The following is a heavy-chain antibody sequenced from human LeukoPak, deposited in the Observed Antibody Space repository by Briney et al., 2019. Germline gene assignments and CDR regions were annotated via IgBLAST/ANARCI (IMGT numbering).Heavy chain of an antibody. CDR1: GDSVYSNSAA. CDR3: ERRGAGGRVFAM. J-gene: IGHJ3*02. CDR2: TYYRSKWYN. Sequence: LSQTLSLTCDISGDSVYSNSAAWNWLRPSPSRGLEWLERTYYRSKWYNDYALSVKSRLTINPDPSNNQFSLQLNPVTPGTRAVYYVERRGAGGRVFAMCGEGTMVSVSA. V-gene: IGHV6-1*01. D-gene: IGHD2-15*01.